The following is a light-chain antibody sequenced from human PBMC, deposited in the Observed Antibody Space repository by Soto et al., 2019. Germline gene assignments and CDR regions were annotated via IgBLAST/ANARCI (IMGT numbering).Light chain of an antibody. Sequence: EVVMTQSPGTLSLSAGERATVSCRASQSISSDLARYQQKPGQAPRLLIYGASTRATDIPARFSGGGSGTEFTLTISSLQSEDSAIYYCQQYHDWPPITFGPGTKVHIK. CDR3: QQYHDWPPIT. CDR2: GAS. V-gene: IGKV3-15*01. J-gene: IGKJ3*01. CDR1: QSISSD.